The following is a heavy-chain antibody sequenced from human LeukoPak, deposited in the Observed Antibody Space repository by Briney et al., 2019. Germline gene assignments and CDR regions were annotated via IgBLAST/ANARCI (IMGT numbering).Heavy chain of an antibody. Sequence: GGSLRLPCAASGFTFSSYWMSWVRQAPGRGLEWVADIKQDGTQKYYVDSVEGRITISRDNVKNSLYLQMNSLRVEDTAVYYCARDCGSDCSQAFDIWGQGTMVTVSS. J-gene: IGHJ3*02. CDR3: ARDCGSDCSQAFDI. V-gene: IGHV3-7*05. CDR1: GFTFSSYW. D-gene: IGHD2-21*02. CDR2: IKQDGTQK.